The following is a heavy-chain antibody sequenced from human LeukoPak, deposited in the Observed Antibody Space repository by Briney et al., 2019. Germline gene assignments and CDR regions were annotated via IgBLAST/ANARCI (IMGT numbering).Heavy chain of an antibody. CDR1: GGSFSGYY. CDR2: INHSGST. CDR3: ARVHYGDSGLGSDIFDY. J-gene: IGHJ4*02. Sequence: PSETLSLTCAVYGGSFSGYYWSWIRQPPGKGLEWIGEINHSGSTNYNPSLKSRVTISVDTSKNQFSLKLSSVTAADTAVYYCARVHYGDSGLGSDIFDYWGQGTLVTVSS. V-gene: IGHV4-34*01. D-gene: IGHD4-17*01.